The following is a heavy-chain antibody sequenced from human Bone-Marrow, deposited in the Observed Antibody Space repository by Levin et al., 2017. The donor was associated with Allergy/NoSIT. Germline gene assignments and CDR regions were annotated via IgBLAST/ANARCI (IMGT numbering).Heavy chain of an antibody. CDR2: IYTSGST. D-gene: IGHD5-18*01. CDR3: ARELLDTAMAWCWFDP. J-gene: IGHJ5*02. CDR1: GGSISSYY. Sequence: PSETLSLTCTVSGGSISSYYWSWIRQPAGKGLEWIGRIYTSGSTNYNPSLKSRVTMSVDTSKNQFSLKLSSVTAADTAVYYCARELLDTAMAWCWFDPWGQGTLVTVSS. V-gene: IGHV4-4*07.